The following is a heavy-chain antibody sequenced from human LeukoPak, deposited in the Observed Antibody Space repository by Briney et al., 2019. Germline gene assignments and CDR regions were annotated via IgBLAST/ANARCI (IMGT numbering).Heavy chain of an antibody. Sequence: SETLSLTCAVYGGSFSGYYWGWIRQPPGKGLEWIGSIYYSGSTYYNPSLKSRVTISVDTSKNQFSLKLSSVTAADTAAYYCASVGGSELTDTTHYWGQGTLVTVSS. CDR1: GGSFSGYY. CDR2: IYYSGST. CDR3: ASVGGSELTDTTHY. D-gene: IGHD1-26*01. V-gene: IGHV4-34*01. J-gene: IGHJ4*02.